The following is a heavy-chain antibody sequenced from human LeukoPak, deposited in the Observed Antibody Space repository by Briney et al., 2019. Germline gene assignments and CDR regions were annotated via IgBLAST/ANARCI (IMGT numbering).Heavy chain of an antibody. CDR1: GYTFTSYG. J-gene: IGHJ3*02. CDR3: ARGPLYYDILTGRNAFDI. V-gene: IGHV1-2*02. D-gene: IGHD3-9*01. CDR2: INPNSGGT. Sequence: GASVKVSCKASGYTFTSYGINWVRQAPGQGLEWMGWINPNSGGTNYAQKLQGRVTMTRDTAISTAYMEPSRLRPDDTAVYYCARGPLYYDILTGRNAFDIWGQGTMVTVSS.